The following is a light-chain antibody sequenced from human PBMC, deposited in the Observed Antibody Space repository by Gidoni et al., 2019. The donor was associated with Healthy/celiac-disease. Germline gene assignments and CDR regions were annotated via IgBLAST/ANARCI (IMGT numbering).Light chain of an antibody. J-gene: IGKJ3*01. CDR1: PSVSSN. CDR3: QQYNNWPPRGT. V-gene: IGKV3-15*01. Sequence: EIVMTQSPATLSVSPGERATLSCRASPSVSSNLAWYQQKPGQAPRLLIYGASTRATGIPARFSGSGSGTEFTLTISSLQSEDFAVYYCQQYNNWPPRGTFGPGTKVDIK. CDR2: GAS.